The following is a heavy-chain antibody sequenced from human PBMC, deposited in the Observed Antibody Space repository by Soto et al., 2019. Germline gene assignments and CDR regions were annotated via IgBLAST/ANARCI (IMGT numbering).Heavy chain of an antibody. CDR1: GGAISSSSYY. CDR2: IYYSGST. Sequence: QLQLQESGPGLVKPSETLSLTCTVSGGAISSSSYYWGWIRQPPGKGLEWIGSIYYSGSTYYNPSLKGPVAISVEMPKNQFPLKLSSVTAADAAAYYCARHAGHSSGFTDYWGQGTLVTVSS. J-gene: IGHJ4*02. D-gene: IGHD6-19*01. V-gene: IGHV4-39*01. CDR3: ARHAGHSSGFTDY.